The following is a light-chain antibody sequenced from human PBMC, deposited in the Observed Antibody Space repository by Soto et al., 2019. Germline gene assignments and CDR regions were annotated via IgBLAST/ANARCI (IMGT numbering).Light chain of an antibody. CDR1: QSFSSSY. CDR2: GAS. Sequence: EIVLTQSPGTLSLSPGERATLSCRASQSFSSSYLAWYQQKSGQAPRLLIYGASSRATGIPDRFSGSGSGTDFTLTISRLEPEGFAVYYCQQYGTSITFGQGTRLEI. CDR3: QQYGTSIT. J-gene: IGKJ5*01. V-gene: IGKV3-20*01.